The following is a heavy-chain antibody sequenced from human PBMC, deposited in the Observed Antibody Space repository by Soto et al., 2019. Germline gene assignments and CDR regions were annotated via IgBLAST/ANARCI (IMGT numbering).Heavy chain of an antibody. V-gene: IGHV3-33*01. CDR3: ARGGHSSSWYRLEAYFFDY. D-gene: IGHD6-13*01. Sequence: QVQLVESGGGVVQPGRSLRLSCEASGFTFKSYGMHWXXXAPGKGLXXMAVVWYDGTNKKYADSVKGRFNIYRDNSKNTLYLQMDSLRAEDTGIYYCARGGHSSSWYRLEAYFFDYWGQGSLVTVSS. CDR2: VWYDGTNK. CDR1: GFTFKSYG. J-gene: IGHJ4*02.